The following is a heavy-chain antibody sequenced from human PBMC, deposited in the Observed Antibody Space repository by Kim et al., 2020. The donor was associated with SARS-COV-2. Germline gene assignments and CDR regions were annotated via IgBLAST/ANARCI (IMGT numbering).Heavy chain of an antibody. D-gene: IGHD2-21*01. CDR2: GHT. V-gene: IGHV1-8*01. CDR3: ARGIEAGMDI. Sequence: GHTGYAQKFQGRVTMTRDTSIYTAYMELSSLRSEDTAVYYCARGIEAGMDIWGQGTTVTVSS. J-gene: IGHJ6*02.